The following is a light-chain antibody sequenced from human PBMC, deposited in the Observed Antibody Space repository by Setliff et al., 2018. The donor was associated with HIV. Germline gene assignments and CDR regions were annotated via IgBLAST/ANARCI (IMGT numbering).Light chain of an antibody. CDR1: SSDVGGYNY. CDR2: DVS. J-gene: IGLJ1*01. CDR3: SSYTSSSTYV. Sequence: QSALTQPASVSGSPGQSITISCTGTSSDVGGYNYVSWYQQHPGKAPKLMISDVSKRPSGVSSRFSGSKSGNTASLTISGLQTEDEADCYCSSYTSSSTYVFGTGTKVTV. V-gene: IGLV2-14*01.